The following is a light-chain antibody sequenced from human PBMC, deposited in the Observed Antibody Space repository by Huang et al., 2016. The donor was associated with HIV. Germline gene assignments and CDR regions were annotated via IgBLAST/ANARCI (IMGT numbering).Light chain of an antibody. CDR1: QSVLYSLSKKNY. CDR3: LQYYSVPQT. J-gene: IGKJ1*01. V-gene: IGKV4-1*01. Sequence: DIVMTQSPDSLAVSPGERATINCKSSQSVLYSLSKKNYLAWCQQKPGRPPKLLIYWATTRESVVPDRFSGSGSGTDFTLTINNLQAEDVAVYFCLQYYSVPQTFGHGTKVEIK. CDR2: WAT.